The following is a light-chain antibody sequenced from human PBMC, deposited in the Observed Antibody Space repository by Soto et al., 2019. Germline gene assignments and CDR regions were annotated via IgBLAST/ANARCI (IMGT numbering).Light chain of an antibody. Sequence: EIVLTQSPATLSLSPGERATLSCRASQSVSNYLAWYQQKPGQAPRFLFYDASNRATGIPARFSGSRAGTHFTLHNSRLEPEDYAGYYRQQRSHWPPYPFGQGTQLEIK. V-gene: IGKV3-11*01. CDR2: DAS. J-gene: IGKJ2*01. CDR3: QQRSHWPPYP. CDR1: QSVSNY.